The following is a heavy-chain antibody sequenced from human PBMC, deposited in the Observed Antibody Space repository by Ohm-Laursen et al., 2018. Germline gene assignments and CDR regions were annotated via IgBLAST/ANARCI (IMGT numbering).Heavy chain of an antibody. D-gene: IGHD3-22*01. CDR1: GYTLTELS. CDR2: FDPEDGET. Sequence: ESSVKVSCKVSGYTLTELSMHWVRQAPGKGLEWMGGFDPEDGETIYAQKFQGRVTMTEDTSTDTAYMELSSLRSEDTAVYYCATDPSPDSSGYSVGMDVWGQGTTVTVSS. J-gene: IGHJ6*02. V-gene: IGHV1-24*01. CDR3: ATDPSPDSSGYSVGMDV.